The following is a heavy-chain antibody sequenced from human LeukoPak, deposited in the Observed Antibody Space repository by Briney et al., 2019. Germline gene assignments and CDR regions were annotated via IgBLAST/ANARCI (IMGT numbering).Heavy chain of an antibody. J-gene: IGHJ4*02. CDR1: GFTFSSYW. D-gene: IGHD3-10*01. CDR3: ARETDYYGSGTYFIDY. CDR2: IKQDGSEK. V-gene: IGHV3-7*01. Sequence: GGSLRLSCAASGFTFSSYWMSWVRQAPGKGLEWVANIKQDGSEKYYVDSVKGRFTISRDNAKNSLYLQMNSLRAEDTAVYYCARETDYYGSGTYFIDYWGQGILVTVSS.